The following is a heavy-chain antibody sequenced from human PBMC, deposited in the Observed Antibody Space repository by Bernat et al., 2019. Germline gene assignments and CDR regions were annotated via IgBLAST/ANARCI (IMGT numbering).Heavy chain of an antibody. CDR2: IYYSGST. V-gene: IGHV4-39*01. D-gene: IGHD2-21*02. Sequence: QLQLQESGPGLVKPSETLSLTCTVSGGSISSSSYYWGWIRQPPGKGLEWIGSIYYSGSTYYNPSLKSRVTISVDTSKNQFSLKLSSVTAADTAVYYCARHGDGGWLLYAFDIWGQGTMLTVSS. CDR1: GGSISSSSYY. J-gene: IGHJ3*02. CDR3: ARHGDGGWLLYAFDI.